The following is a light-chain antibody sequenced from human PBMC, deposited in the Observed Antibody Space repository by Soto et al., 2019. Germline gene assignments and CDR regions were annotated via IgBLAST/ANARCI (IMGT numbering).Light chain of an antibody. J-gene: IGLJ2*01. CDR1: SSDVGSYDL. CDR3: CSYAGSTTYVV. V-gene: IGLV2-23*02. Sequence: QSALTQPASVSGSPGQSITISCTGTSSDVGSYDLVSWYQQQPGKAPKLMIYEVSKRPSGVSNRFSGSKSGNAASLTISGLQAEDEDDYYCCSYAGSTTYVVFGGGTKLTVL. CDR2: EVS.